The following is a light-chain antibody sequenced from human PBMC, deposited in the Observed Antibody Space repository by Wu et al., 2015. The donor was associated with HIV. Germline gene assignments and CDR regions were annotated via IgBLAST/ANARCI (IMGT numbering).Light chain of an antibody. CDR2: DAS. Sequence: DIQMTQSPSSLSASVGDRVTITCRASQNIRTYLNWFQQKPGRAPKLLISDASILQSGVPSRFTGSGSGTDFTLTISSLQPEDFATYHCQQSYSNPHWTFGQGTKVDMK. J-gene: IGKJ1*01. CDR3: QQSYSNPHWT. V-gene: IGKV1-39*01. CDR1: QNIRTY.